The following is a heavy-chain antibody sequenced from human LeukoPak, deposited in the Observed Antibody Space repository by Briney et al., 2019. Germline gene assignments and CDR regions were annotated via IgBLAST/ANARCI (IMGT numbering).Heavy chain of an antibody. J-gene: IGHJ3*02. CDR1: GGSFSGYY. CDR2: ISHSGST. CDR3: ASLWPYQLSASDI. Sequence: SETLSLTCAVYGGSFSGYYWSWIRQPPGKGLEWIGEISHSGSTNYNPSLKSRVTISVDTSKNQFSLKLSSVTAADTAVYYCASLWPYQLSASDIWGQGTMVTVSS. D-gene: IGHD2-2*01. V-gene: IGHV4-34*01.